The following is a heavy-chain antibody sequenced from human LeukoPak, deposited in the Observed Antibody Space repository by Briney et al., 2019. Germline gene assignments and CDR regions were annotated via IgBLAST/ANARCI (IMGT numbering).Heavy chain of an antibody. Sequence: GGSLRLSCAASGFTFSSYEMNWARQAPGKGLEGVSYNNSSSSNIYYADSVKGRFTIARDNAKNSLYLQMNSLRAEDTAVYYCAELGITMIGGVWGKGTTVTISS. CDR1: GFTFSSYE. CDR3: AELGITMIGGV. V-gene: IGHV3-48*03. J-gene: IGHJ6*04. CDR2: NNSSSSNI. D-gene: IGHD3-10*02.